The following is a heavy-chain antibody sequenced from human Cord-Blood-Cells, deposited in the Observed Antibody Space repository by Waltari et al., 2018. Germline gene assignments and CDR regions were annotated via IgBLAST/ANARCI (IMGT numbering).Heavy chain of an antibody. V-gene: IGHV1-69*01. D-gene: IGHD3-10*01. J-gene: IGHJ1*01. CDR3: ARDLDEDGSGSLAPFQH. CDR1: GGTFSSYA. CDR2: IIPIFGTA. Sequence: QVQLVQPGAEVKKPGSSVKVSCKASGGTFSSYAISWVRQAPGQGLEWMGGIIPIFGTANYAQKFQGRVTITADESTSTAYMELSSLRSEDTAVYYCARDLDEDGSGSLAPFQHWGQGTLVTVSS.